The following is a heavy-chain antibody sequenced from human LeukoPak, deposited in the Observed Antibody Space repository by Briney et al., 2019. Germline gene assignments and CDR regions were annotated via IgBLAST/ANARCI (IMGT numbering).Heavy chain of an antibody. V-gene: IGHV1-46*01. CDR3: AREPSDRGYLQRENAGFDY. J-gene: IGHJ4*02. CDR2: INPSGGST. CDR1: GYTFTSYY. Sequence: ASVKVSCKASGYTFTSYYMHWVRQAPGQGLEWMGIINPSGGSTSYAQKFQGRVTMTRDMSTSTVYMELSSLRSEDTAVYYCAREPSDRGYLQRENAGFDYWGQGTLVTVSS. D-gene: IGHD6-25*01.